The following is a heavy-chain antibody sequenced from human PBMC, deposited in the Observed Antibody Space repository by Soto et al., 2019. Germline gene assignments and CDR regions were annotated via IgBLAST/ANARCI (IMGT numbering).Heavy chain of an antibody. J-gene: IGHJ3*02. CDR3: AKDHVVVVPAVFDAFDI. CDR1: GFTFSSYV. D-gene: IGHD2-2*01. V-gene: IGHV3-23*01. Sequence: EVQLLESGGGLVQPGGSLRLSCAASGFTFSSYVMSWVRKAPGKGLEWVSAISGSGGSTYYADSVKGRFTISRDNSKNTLYLQMNSLRAEDTAVYYCAKDHVVVVPAVFDAFDIWGQGTMVTVSS. CDR2: ISGSGGST.